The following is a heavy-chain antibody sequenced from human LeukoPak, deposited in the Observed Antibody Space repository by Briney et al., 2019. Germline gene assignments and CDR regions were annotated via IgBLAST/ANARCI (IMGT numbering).Heavy chain of an antibody. V-gene: IGHV3-74*01. CDR3: AREVGTYYDFWSGLDV. D-gene: IGHD3-3*01. J-gene: IGHJ6*04. CDR1: GFTFSSYW. Sequence: PGGSLRLSCAASGFTFSSYWMHWVRQAPGKGLVWVSRINSDGSSTSYADSVKVRFTISRDNAKNTLYLQMNSLRAEDTAVYYCAREVGTYYDFWSGLDVWGKGTTVTVSS. CDR2: INSDGSST.